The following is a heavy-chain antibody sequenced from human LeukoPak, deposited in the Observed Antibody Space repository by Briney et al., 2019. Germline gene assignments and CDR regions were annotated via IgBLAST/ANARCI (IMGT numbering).Heavy chain of an antibody. J-gene: IGHJ3*02. CDR2: IWYDGSNK. D-gene: IGHD3-22*01. CDR1: GFTFSSYG. V-gene: IGHV3-33*01. CDR3: ARDLKSIYYYDINAGAYDI. Sequence: GRSLRLSCAASGFTFSSYGMNWVRQAPGKGLEWVAVIWYDGSNKYYADSVKGRFTTSRDNSKNTLYLQMNSLRAEDTAVYYCARDLKSIYYYDINAGAYDIWGQGTMVTVSS.